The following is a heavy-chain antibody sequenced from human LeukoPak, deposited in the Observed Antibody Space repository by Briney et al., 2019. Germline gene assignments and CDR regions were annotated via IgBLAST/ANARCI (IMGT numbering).Heavy chain of an antibody. Sequence: ASVKVSCKASGGTFSSYAISWVRQAPGQGLEWMGGIIPIFGTANYAQKFQGRVTITADESTSTAYMELSSLRSEDTAVYYYARGFVDSSSWYEVMDPWGQGTLVTVSS. CDR3: ARGFVDSSSWYEVMDP. D-gene: IGHD6-13*01. CDR1: GGTFSSYA. J-gene: IGHJ5*02. V-gene: IGHV1-69*13. CDR2: IIPIFGTA.